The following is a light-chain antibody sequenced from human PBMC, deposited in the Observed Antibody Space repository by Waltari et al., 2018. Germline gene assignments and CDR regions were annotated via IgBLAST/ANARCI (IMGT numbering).Light chain of an antibody. J-gene: IGLJ1*01. CDR1: DRYFGSYSF. CDR2: EVS. CDR3: SSYTASSAPGV. Sequence: QSALTQPASVSGSPGPSITISSSGTDRYFGSYSFVSCYQQPPRKAPHLIIYEVSNRPSGISNRFSASKSGNTASLTISGLQAEDEADYYCSSYTASSAPGVFGTGTRVTVL. V-gene: IGLV2-14*01.